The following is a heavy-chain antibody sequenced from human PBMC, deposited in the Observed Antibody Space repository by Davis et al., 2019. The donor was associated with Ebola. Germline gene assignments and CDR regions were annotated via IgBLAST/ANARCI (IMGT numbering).Heavy chain of an antibody. V-gene: IGHV1-2*04. CDR1: GYTFTGYY. D-gene: IGHD3-9*01. CDR3: ARGLRYFDWLP. Sequence: ASVKVSCKASGYTFTGYYMHWVRQAPGQGLEWMGWINPNSGGTNYAQKFQGWVTMTRDTSISTAYMELSSLRSEDTAMYYCARGLRYFDWLPWGQGTLVTVSS. CDR2: INPNSGGT. J-gene: IGHJ4*02.